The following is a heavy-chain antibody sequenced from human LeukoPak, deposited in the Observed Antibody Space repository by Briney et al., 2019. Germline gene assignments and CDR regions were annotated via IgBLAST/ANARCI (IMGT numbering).Heavy chain of an antibody. CDR1: GGTFSSYA. J-gene: IGHJ4*02. V-gene: IGHV1-69*06. CDR2: IIPIFGTA. D-gene: IGHD6-19*01. CDR3: ARVLAVAGFDY. Sequence: SVKVSCKASGGTFSSYAISWVRQAPGQGREWMGGIIPIFGTANYAQKFQGRVTITADKSTSTAYMELSSLRSEDTAVYYCARVLAVAGFDYWGQGTLVTVSS.